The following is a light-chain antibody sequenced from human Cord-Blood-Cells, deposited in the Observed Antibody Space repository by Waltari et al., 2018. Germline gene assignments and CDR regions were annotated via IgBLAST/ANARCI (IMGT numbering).Light chain of an antibody. V-gene: IGLV2-23*01. J-gene: IGLJ2*01. CDR2: EGS. CDR3: CSYAGSSTYVV. CDR1: SSDVGSYNL. Sequence: QSALTQPASVSGSPGQSITISCTGTSSDVGSYNLVSWYQQHPGKAPKLMIYEGSKRPSVVSNRFSGSKSGNTAFLTLSGLQAEDEADYYCCSYAGSSTYVVFGGGTKLTVL.